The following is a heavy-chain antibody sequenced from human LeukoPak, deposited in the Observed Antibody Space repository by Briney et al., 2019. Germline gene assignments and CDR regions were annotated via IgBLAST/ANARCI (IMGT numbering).Heavy chain of an antibody. V-gene: IGHV4-31*03. CDR3: ARSSGYYQYYFDS. J-gene: IGHJ4*02. CDR1: GGSISSGGYY. CDR2: IYYSGST. Sequence: SQTLSLTCTVSGGSISSGGYYWNWIRQHPGKGLEWIGYIYYSGSTYYNPSLKSRVTISVDASKNQFSLKLTSVTAADTAVYFCARSSGYYQYYFDSWGQGTLVTVSS. D-gene: IGHD3-22*01.